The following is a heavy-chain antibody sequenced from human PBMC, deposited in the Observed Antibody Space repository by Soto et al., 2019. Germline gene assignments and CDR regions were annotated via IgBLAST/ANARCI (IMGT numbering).Heavy chain of an antibody. CDR2: ILPLFDTK. CDR1: GDTFSNSA. Sequence: SVKVSCKASGDTFSNSAITWVRQAPGQGLEWMGGILPLFDTKYYAQRFQGRLTLSADDSTSTAYMELTRLRSEDTAVYYCAREKSRWWSYRGPSDHCGQGTMVTVSS. D-gene: IGHD3-16*02. CDR3: AREKSRWWSYRGPSDH. V-gene: IGHV1-69*13. J-gene: IGHJ4*02.